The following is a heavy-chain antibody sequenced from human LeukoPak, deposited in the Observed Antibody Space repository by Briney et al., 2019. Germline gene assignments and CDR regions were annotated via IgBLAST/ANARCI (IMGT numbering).Heavy chain of an antibody. V-gene: IGHV4-39*07. J-gene: IGHJ6*03. CDR2: INHSGST. D-gene: IGHD5-18*01. CDR3: ARTTEGGYSYGYFYYYYMDV. CDR1: GGSISSSSYY. Sequence: SETLSLTCTVSGGSISSSSYYWGWIRQPPGKGLEWIGEINHSGSTNYNPSLKSRVTISVDTSKNQFSLKLSSVTAADTAVYYCARTTEGGYSYGYFYYYYMDVWGKGTTVTIFS.